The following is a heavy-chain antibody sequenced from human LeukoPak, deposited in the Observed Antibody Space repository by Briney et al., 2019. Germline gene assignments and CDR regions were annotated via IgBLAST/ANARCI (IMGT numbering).Heavy chain of an antibody. CDR1: GYTFTSYA. J-gene: IGHJ5*02. CDR2: INAGNGNT. Sequence: GASVKVSCKASGYTFTSYAMHWVRQAPGQRLEWMGWINAGNGNTKYSQKFQGRVTITRDTSASTAYMELSSLRSEDTAVYYCARRRSVGGKENWFDPWGQGTLVTVSS. D-gene: IGHD1-26*01. V-gene: IGHV1-3*01. CDR3: ARRRSVGGKENWFDP.